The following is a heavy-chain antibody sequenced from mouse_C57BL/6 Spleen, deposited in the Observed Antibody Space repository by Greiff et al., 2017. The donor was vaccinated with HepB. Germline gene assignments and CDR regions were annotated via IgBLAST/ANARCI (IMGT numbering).Heavy chain of an antibody. CDR2: IYPGSGRT. V-gene: IGHV1-55*01. J-gene: IGHJ1*03. D-gene: IGHD6-5*01. Sequence: VQLQQSGAELVKPGASVKMSCKASGYTFTSYWITWVKQRPGQGLEWIGDIYPGSGRTNYNEKFKSNATLTVDTSASTTYMQRSSLTSEDCAGYFWASYRYAHWYFDVWGTGTTVTDAS. CDR3: ASYRYAHWYFDV. CDR1: GYTFTSYW.